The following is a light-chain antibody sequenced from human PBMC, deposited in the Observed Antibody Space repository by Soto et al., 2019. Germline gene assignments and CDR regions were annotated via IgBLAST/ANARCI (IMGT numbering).Light chain of an antibody. CDR3: QQRSNWPWT. Sequence: IVLTQSPATLSLPPRERATLSCRVSQSVSYYVAWDQQKPGQAPRLLIYDAANRATGIRARFSGSGSGTDFTLTISSLEPEDFAVYYCQQRSNWPWTFGQGSKV. V-gene: IGKV3-11*01. CDR2: DAA. J-gene: IGKJ1*01. CDR1: QSVSYY.